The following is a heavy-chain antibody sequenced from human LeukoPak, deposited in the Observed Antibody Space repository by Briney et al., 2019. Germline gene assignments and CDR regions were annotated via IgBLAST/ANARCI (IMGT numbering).Heavy chain of an antibody. D-gene: IGHD4-17*01. CDR1: GGSISIYY. J-gene: IGHJ4*02. CDR2: IYTSGST. Sequence: PSETLSLTCTVSGGSISIYYWSWIRQPAGKGLEWIGHIYTSGSTNYNPSLKSRVTMSIDTSKNQFSLTLSSVTVADTAVYYCARGPTTVTRAFDYWGQGSLVTVSS. V-gene: IGHV4-4*07. CDR3: ARGPTTVTRAFDY.